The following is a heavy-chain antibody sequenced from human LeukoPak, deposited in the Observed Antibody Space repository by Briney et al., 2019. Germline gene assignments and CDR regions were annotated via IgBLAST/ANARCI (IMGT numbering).Heavy chain of an antibody. D-gene: IGHD6-19*01. CDR2: INHSGST. CDR3: ARGLAVAGTNFDY. J-gene: IGHJ4*02. CDR1: GGSFSGYY. V-gene: IGHV4-34*01. Sequence: SETLSLTCAVYGGSFSGYYWSWIRQPPGKGLEWTGEINHSGSTNYNPSLKSRVTISVDTSKNQFSLKLSSVTAADTAVYYCARGLAVAGTNFDYWGQGTLVTVSS.